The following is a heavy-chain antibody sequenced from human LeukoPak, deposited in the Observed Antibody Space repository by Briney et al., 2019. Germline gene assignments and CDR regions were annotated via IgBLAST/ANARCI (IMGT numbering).Heavy chain of an antibody. CDR3: ARDGPSYYDSSGYYPQDY. Sequence: ASVKVSCKASGYTFTGYYMHWVRQAPGQGLEWMGWINPNSGGTNYAQKFQGRVTMTRDTSISTAYMELSSLRSEDTAVYYCARDGPSYYDSSGYYPQDYWGQGTLVTVSS. D-gene: IGHD3-22*01. J-gene: IGHJ4*02. CDR2: INPNSGGT. V-gene: IGHV1-2*02. CDR1: GYTFTGYY.